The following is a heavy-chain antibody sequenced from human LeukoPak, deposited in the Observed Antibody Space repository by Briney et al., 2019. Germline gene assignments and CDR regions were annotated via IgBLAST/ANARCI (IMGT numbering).Heavy chain of an antibody. CDR1: GYTFTGYY. V-gene: IGHV1-2*02. Sequence: ASVKVSCKASGYTFTGYYMHWVRQAPGQGLEWMGWINPNSGGTNYAQKFQGRVTMTRDTSISTAYMELSRLRSDDTAVYYCARVSFPPVYCSGGSCYPYYFDYWGQGTLVTVSS. D-gene: IGHD2-15*01. CDR2: INPNSGGT. J-gene: IGHJ4*02. CDR3: ARVSFPPVYCSGGSCYPYYFDY.